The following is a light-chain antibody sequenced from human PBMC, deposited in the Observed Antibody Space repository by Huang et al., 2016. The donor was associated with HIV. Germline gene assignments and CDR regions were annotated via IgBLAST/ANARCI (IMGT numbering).Light chain of an antibody. CDR2: AAS. V-gene: IGKV1-39*01. Sequence: DIQMTQSPSSLSASVGDRVTITCRASPSISRYLSWYQQKPGKAPNLLIYAASSLQSGVPSRFSGSGSGTDFTLTISSLQPEDFATYYCQQSYSMPVTFGPGTKVDIK. CDR3: QQSYSMPVT. CDR1: PSISRY. J-gene: IGKJ3*01.